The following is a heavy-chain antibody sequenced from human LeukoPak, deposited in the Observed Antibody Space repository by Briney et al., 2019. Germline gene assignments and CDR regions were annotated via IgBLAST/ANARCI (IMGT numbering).Heavy chain of an antibody. Sequence: SETLSLTCAVYGGSFSGYYWSWIRQPPGKGLEWIGEINHSGSTNYSPSLKSRVTISVDTSKNQFSLKLSSVTAADTAVYYCARGPRLSGSYSPPYYYYYMDVWGKGTTVTVSS. CDR1: GGSFSGYY. D-gene: IGHD1-26*01. J-gene: IGHJ6*03. CDR2: INHSGST. V-gene: IGHV4-34*01. CDR3: ARGPRLSGSYSPPYYYYYMDV.